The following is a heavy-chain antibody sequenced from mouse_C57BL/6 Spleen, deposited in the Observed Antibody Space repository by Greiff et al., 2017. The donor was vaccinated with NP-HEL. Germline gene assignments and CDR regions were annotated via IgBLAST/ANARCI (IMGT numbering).Heavy chain of an antibody. CDR1: GYAFSSSW. Sequence: QVQLQQSGPELVKPGASVKISCKASGYAFSSSWMNWVKQRPGKGLEWIGRIYPGDGDTNYNGKFKGKATLTADKSSSTAYMQLSSLTSEDSAVYFCARSTGLFDYWGQGTTLTVSS. CDR3: ARSTGLFDY. D-gene: IGHD4-1*01. CDR2: IYPGDGDT. V-gene: IGHV1-82*01. J-gene: IGHJ2*01.